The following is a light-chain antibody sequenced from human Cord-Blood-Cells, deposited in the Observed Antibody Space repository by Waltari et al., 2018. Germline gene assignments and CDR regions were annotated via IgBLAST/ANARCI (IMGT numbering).Light chain of an antibody. J-gene: IGLJ3*02. CDR2: EVS. CDR3: SSYAGSNNWV. V-gene: IGLV2-8*01. CDR1: SSDVGGYTY. Sequence: QSALTQPPSASGSPGQSVTISCTGTSSDVGGYTYVSWYQHHPGKAPKLMIYEVSKRPSGVPDRFSGAKSSNTASLTVSWLQAEDEADYYCSSYAGSNNWVFGGGTRLTVL.